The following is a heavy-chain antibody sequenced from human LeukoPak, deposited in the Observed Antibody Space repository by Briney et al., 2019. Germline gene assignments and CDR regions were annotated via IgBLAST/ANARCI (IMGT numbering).Heavy chain of an antibody. Sequence: PSETLSLTCTVSGASISDLGYYWSWIRQRPGEGLEWIGFFDYRGATYYNPSLKSRLTISLDTSKNQFSLSLSSVTAADTAVYYCARDLNGWRGQHPYYYGMDVWGQGTTVTVSS. V-gene: IGHV4-31*03. D-gene: IGHD2-8*01. CDR1: GASISDLGYY. CDR2: FDYRGAT. CDR3: ARDLNGWRGQHPYYYGMDV. J-gene: IGHJ6*02.